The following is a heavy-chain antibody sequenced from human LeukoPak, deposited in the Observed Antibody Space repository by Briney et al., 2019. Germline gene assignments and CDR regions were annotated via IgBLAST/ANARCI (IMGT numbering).Heavy chain of an antibody. V-gene: IGHV1-2*02. J-gene: IGHJ5*02. CDR1: GYTFTDYY. Sequence: ASVRVSCKAFGYTFTDYYIQGVGQAPGQGLEWMGWIHPNRGNANYGQKFQGRVTMTRDTSIATAYLELSSLTSDDTTVYYCAREASEAFETWGQGTLVTVSS. CDR2: IHPNRGNA. D-gene: IGHD3-9*01. CDR3: AREASEAFET.